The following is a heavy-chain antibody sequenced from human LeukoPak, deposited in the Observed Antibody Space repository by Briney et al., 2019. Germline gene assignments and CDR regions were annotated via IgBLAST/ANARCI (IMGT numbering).Heavy chain of an antibody. D-gene: IGHD6-13*01. J-gene: IGHJ4*02. CDR2: FSRSATDT. CDR1: GFTFGSYA. CDR3: AKGSLGSWYYFDY. V-gene: IGHV3-23*01. Sequence: GGSLRLSCAASGFTFGSYAMSWVRQAPGKGPEWASTFSRSATDTYYADSVKGRFTIFRDNSKNTLYLQMNSLRAEDTAVYYCAKGSLGSWYYFDYWGQGTLVTVSS.